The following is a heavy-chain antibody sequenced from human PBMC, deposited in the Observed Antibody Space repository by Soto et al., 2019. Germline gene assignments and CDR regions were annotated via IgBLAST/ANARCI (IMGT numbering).Heavy chain of an antibody. D-gene: IGHD3-10*01. CDR3: ARGSRNYYGSPPCYYYMDV. Sequence: PSETLSLTCTVSGGSISSYYWSWIRQPPGKGLEWIGYIYYSGSTNYNPSLKSRVTISVDTSKNQFSLKLSSVTAADTAVYYCARGSRNYYGSPPCYYYMDVWGKGTTVTVSS. CDR2: IYYSGST. J-gene: IGHJ6*03. V-gene: IGHV4-59*08. CDR1: GGSISSYY.